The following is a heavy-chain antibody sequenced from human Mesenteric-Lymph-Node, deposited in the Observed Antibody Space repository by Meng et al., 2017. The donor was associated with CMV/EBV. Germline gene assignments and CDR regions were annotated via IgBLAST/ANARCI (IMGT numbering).Heavy chain of an antibody. J-gene: IGHJ3*02. CDR2: INHSGYS. CDR3: ARLWAWPLKMDI. CDR1: GGSFSGYY. D-gene: IGHD5-24*01. V-gene: IGHV4-34*01. Sequence: SETLSLTCAVYGGSFSGYYWSWIRQPPGKGLEWIGEINHSGYSNYNPSLKSRGTILVDTSKNHFTLKLTSVTAADTAVYYCARLWAWPLKMDIWGQGTMVTVSS.